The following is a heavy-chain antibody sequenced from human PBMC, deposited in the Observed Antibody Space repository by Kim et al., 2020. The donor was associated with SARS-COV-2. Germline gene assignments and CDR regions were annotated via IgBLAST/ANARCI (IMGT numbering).Heavy chain of an antibody. V-gene: IGHV4-61*01. Sequence: SETLSLTCTVSGGSVSSGSYYWSWIRQPPGKGLEWIGYIYYSGSTNYNPSLKSRVTISVDTSKNQFSLKLSSVTAADTAVYYCARDLRSNEVNWFDPWGQGTLVTVSS. CDR1: GGSVSSGSYY. CDR3: ARDLRSNEVNWFDP. D-gene: IGHD1-1*01. CDR2: IYYSGST. J-gene: IGHJ5*02.